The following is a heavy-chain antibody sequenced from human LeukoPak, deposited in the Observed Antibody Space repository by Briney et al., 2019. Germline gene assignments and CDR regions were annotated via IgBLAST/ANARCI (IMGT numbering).Heavy chain of an antibody. CDR1: SGSISSGSYY. D-gene: IGHD3-22*01. Sequence: PSQTLSRTCTVSSGSISSGSYYRSWIRQPAGKGLEWIGRIYTSGSTNYNPSLKSRVTISVDTSKNQYSLKLSSVTAADTGVYYCARVWKYYYDSSGYDTWGQGTLVTVSS. V-gene: IGHV4-61*02. J-gene: IGHJ5*02. CDR2: IYTSGST. CDR3: ARVWKYYYDSSGYDT.